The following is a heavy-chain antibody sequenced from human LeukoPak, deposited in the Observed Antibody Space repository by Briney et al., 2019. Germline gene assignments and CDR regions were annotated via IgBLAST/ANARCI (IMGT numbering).Heavy chain of an antibody. D-gene: IGHD2-2*02. CDR2: IYYSGST. V-gene: IGHV4-59*12. J-gene: IGHJ5*02. CDR1: GGSISSYY. CDR3: ASICCTEWFDP. Sequence: SETLSLTCTVSGGSISSYYWSWIRQPPGKGLEWIGYIYYSGSTNYNPSLKSRVTISVDTSKNQFSLKLSSVTAADTAVYYCASICCTEWFDPWGQGTLVTVSS.